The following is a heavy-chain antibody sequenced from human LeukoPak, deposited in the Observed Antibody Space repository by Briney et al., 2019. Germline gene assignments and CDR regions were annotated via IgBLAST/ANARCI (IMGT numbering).Heavy chain of an antibody. CDR3: ARDLIAARPGWFDP. V-gene: IGHV1-18*01. CDR1: GYTFTTYG. Sequence: ASVKVSCKASGYTFTTYGINWVRQAPGQGLEWMGWISAYNGNTNCAQNLQGRVTLTTDTSASTAYMELRSLRSDDTAVYDCARDLIAARPGWFDPWGQGTLVIVSS. J-gene: IGHJ5*02. D-gene: IGHD6-6*01. CDR2: ISAYNGNT.